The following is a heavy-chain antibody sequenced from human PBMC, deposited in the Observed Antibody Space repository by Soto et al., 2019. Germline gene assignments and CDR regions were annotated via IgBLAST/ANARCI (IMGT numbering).Heavy chain of an antibody. CDR3: ARDLRSYDILTGYYSSQFDY. J-gene: IGHJ4*02. D-gene: IGHD3-9*01. CDR1: GFTFSSYA. Sequence: GGSLRLSCAASGFTFSSYAMHWVRQAPGKGLEWVAVISYDGSNKYYADSVKGRFTISRDNSKNTLYLQMNSLRAEDTAVYYCARDLRSYDILTGYYSSQFDYWGQGTLVTVSS. V-gene: IGHV3-30-3*01. CDR2: ISYDGSNK.